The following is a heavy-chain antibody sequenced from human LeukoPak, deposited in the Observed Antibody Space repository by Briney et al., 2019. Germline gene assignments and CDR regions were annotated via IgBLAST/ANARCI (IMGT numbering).Heavy chain of an antibody. CDR1: RFTFSSYA. J-gene: IGHJ4*02. CDR3: AKDSPYAYYGSGSYWDY. Sequence: GGSLRLSCAASRFTFSSYAMSWVRQAPGKGLEWVSAISGSYSTYYADSVKGRFTISRDNSKNTLYLQMNSLRAEDTAVYYCAKDSPYAYYGSGSYWDYWGQGTLVTVSS. V-gene: IGHV3-23*01. CDR2: ISGSYST. D-gene: IGHD3-10*01.